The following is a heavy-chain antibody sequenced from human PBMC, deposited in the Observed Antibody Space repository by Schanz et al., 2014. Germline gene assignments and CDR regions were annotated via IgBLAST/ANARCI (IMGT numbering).Heavy chain of an antibody. D-gene: IGHD3-10*01. V-gene: IGHV3-66*01. CDR1: GFTFNIYS. CDR2: IYSDGRT. J-gene: IGHJ6*02. Sequence: EVQLVESGGGLVKPGGSLRLSCAVSGFTFNIYSMNWVRQAPGKGLEWVSVIYSDGRTYYGDSVKGRFTISRDNSKNTLYLQMNSLRAEDTAVYYCVKDLQREFIRDDPSYGMDVWGQGTTVTVSS. CDR3: VKDLQREFIRDDPSYGMDV.